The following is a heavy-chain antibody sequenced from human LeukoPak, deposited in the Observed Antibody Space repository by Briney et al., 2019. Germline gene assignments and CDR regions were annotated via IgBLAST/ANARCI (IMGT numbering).Heavy chain of an antibody. Sequence: SETLSLTCTVSGASISGSGYYWGWIRQPPGKGLEWIGSIYYRGSTYYNPSLKSRVAISVDTSRNQFSLKLSSVTAADTAVYYCARDSRSGWGNWFDPWGQGTLVTVSS. CDR2: IYYRGST. J-gene: IGHJ5*02. CDR3: ARDSRSGWGNWFDP. V-gene: IGHV4-39*07. D-gene: IGHD6-19*01. CDR1: GASISGSGYY.